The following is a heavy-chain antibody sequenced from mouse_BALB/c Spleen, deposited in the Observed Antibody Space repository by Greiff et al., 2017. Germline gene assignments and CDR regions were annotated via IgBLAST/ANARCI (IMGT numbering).Heavy chain of an antibody. CDR2: ISYSGST. D-gene: IGHD2-4*01. CDR3: ARGDYDPDY. Sequence: EVQLQESGPGLVKPSQSLSLTCTVTGYSITSDYAWNWIRQFPGNKLEWMGYISYSGSTSYNPSLKSRISITRDTSKNQFFLQLNSVTTEDTATYYCARGDYDPDYWGQGTTLTVSS. J-gene: IGHJ2*01. CDR1: GYSITSDYA. V-gene: IGHV3-2*02.